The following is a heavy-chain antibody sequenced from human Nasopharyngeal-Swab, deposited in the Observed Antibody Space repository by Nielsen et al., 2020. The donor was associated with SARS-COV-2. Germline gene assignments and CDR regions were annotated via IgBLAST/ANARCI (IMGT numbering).Heavy chain of an antibody. J-gene: IGHJ4*02. Sequence: SETLSLTCAVSGGSISSGGYSWSWIRQPPGKGLEWIGYIYHSGSTYYNPSLKGRVTISVDRSKNQFSLKLSSVTAADTAVYYCARAGITYYDYWGQGTLVTVSS. CDR2: IYHSGST. CDR3: ARAGITYYDY. CDR1: GGSISSGGYS. V-gene: IGHV4-30-2*01. D-gene: IGHD1-7*01.